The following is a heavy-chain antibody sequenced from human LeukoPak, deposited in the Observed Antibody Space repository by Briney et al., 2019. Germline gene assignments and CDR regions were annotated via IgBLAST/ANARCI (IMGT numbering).Heavy chain of an antibody. Sequence: PSETLSLTCTVSGGSISSSSHYWGWIRQPPGKGLEWIGCLYFSGSTYYNPSLKSRLTMSLDTSKNNFSLKLSSVTAADTAVYYCASGWDQFDDWGQGTLVTVSS. V-gene: IGHV4-39*01. CDR2: LYFSGST. J-gene: IGHJ4*02. CDR1: GGSISSSSHY. CDR3: ASGWDQFDD. D-gene: IGHD1-26*01.